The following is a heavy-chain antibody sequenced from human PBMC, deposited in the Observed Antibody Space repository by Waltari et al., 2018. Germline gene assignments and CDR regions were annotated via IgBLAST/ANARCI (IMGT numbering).Heavy chain of an antibody. CDR2: IHTSGST. Sequence: QVQLQESGPGLVKPSQTLSLTCTVSGGSIHSGSYFWNWIRQPAGKGLEWIGRIHTSGSTNYNPSLTSRLTVSIDTSKNQFSLKLSSVTAADTAVYYCAREHSRGLIYWGLGTLVTVSS. V-gene: IGHV4-61*02. J-gene: IGHJ4*02. CDR1: GGSIHSGSYF. CDR3: AREHSRGLIY. D-gene: IGHD4-4*01.